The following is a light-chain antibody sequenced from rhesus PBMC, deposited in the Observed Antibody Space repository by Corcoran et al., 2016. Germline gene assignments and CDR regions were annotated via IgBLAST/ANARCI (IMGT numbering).Light chain of an antibody. CDR3: QQYKNYPLT. V-gene: IGKV1-33*01. CDR2: DAS. Sequence: DIQMTQSPSSLSASVGDTVTITCQASQGISKLLAWYQQKTGKAPKLLIFDASTLQSGVPSRFGGSGSVTECTLTISSLQPEDFAIYYCQQYKNYPLTFGGGIKVELK. CDR1: QGISKL. J-gene: IGKJ4*01.